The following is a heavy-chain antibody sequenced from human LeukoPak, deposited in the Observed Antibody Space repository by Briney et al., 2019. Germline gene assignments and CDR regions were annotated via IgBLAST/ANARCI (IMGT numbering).Heavy chain of an antibody. Sequence: SETLSLTCTVSGYSISSGYYWGWIRQPPGKGLEWIGSIYHSGSTYYNPSLRSRVTISVDTSKNQFSLKLSSVTAADTAVYYCASEGAWFGGQGTLVTVSS. CDR1: GYSISSGYY. D-gene: IGHD3-10*01. CDR2: IYHSGST. CDR3: ASEGAWF. J-gene: IGHJ4*02. V-gene: IGHV4-38-2*02.